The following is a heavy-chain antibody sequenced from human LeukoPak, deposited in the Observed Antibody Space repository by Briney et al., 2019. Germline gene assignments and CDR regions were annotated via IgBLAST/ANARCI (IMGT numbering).Heavy chain of an antibody. Sequence: GGSQRLSCAASGFTLSSYWMRWVRHARGKGVEWVQNIKRDGREICYVDSVKCRFTISRDNAKSSLYLQMNSLRAGETSVYYCARVLVGGANWFDPWGQGTLVTVSS. D-gene: IGHD1-26*01. V-gene: IGHV3-7*02. CDR3: ARVLVGGANWFDP. CDR2: IKRDGREI. CDR1: GFTLSSYW. J-gene: IGHJ5*02.